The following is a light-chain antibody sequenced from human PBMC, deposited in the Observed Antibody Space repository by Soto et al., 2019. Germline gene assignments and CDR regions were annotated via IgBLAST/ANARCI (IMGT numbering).Light chain of an antibody. Sequence: EIVMTQSPATLSESPGERATLSCRASQSVSSNLAWYQQKPGQAPRLLIYGASTRATGIPARFSGGGSGTEFTLTISSLQSEDFAIYYCQQYNNWPPLTFGGGTEVEIK. CDR2: GAS. CDR3: QQYNNWPPLT. V-gene: IGKV3-15*01. CDR1: QSVSSN. J-gene: IGKJ4*01.